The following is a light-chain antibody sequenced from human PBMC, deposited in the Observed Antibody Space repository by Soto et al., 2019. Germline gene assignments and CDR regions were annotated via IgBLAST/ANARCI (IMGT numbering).Light chain of an antibody. V-gene: IGKV1-5*03. CDR1: QGIGPW. CDR2: KAS. CDR3: QQYNGYPYS. J-gene: IGKJ2*03. Sequence: DIQMTQSPSTLSASVGDRVIITWRASQGIGPWLAWYQQKPGKAPKVLIYKASHLEDGVPSRFSGSGSETEFTLTISSLQPDDFATYYCQQYNGYPYSFGQGTQLDVK.